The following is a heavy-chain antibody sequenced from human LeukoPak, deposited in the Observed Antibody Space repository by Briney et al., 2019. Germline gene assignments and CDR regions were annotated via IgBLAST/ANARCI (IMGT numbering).Heavy chain of an antibody. D-gene: IGHD2-8*02. CDR1: GGWFSSENYY. CDR3: ARHSGEAGGHLLDY. Sequence: PSQTVSVTCTVSGGWFSSENYYLSWLRQHPGKGVEGIGYIYYTGSTYYNPSLRSRVSISIDSSKKHFSLKLRSVTAADTAVYYCARHSGEAGGHLLDYWGQGTLVTVSS. V-gene: IGHV4-31*03. J-gene: IGHJ4*02. CDR2: IYYTGST.